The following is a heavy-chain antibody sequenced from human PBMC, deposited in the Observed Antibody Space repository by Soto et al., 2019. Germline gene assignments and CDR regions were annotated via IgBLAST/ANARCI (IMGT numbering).Heavy chain of an antibody. Sequence: PVQGLEWIGEINHSGSTNYNPSLKSRVTISVDTSKNQFSLKLSSVTAADTAVYYCARGAGAARRYYYYYYGRDVWGQGTMVTAS. CDR2: INHSGST. D-gene: IGHD6-6*01. J-gene: IGHJ6*02. V-gene: IGHV4-34*01. CDR3: ARGAGAARRYYYYYYGRDV.